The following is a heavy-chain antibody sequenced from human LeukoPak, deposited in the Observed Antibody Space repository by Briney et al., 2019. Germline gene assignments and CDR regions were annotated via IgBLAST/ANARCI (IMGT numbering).Heavy chain of an antibody. CDR1: GGSFSGYY. Sequence: SETLSLTCAVYGGSFSGYYWSWIRQPPGKGLEWIGEINHSGSTNYNPSLKSRVTISVDTSKNQFSLKLSSVTAADTAVYYCARAQRLRKSGYYYYYYGMDVWGQGTTVTVSS. D-gene: IGHD6-25*01. CDR2: INHSGST. V-gene: IGHV4-34*01. CDR3: ARAQRLRKSGYYYYYYGMDV. J-gene: IGHJ6*02.